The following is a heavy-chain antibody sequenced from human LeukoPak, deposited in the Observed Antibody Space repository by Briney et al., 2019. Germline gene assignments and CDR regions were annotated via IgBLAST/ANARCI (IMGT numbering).Heavy chain of an antibody. D-gene: IGHD6-13*01. J-gene: IGHJ5*02. Sequence: SETLSLTCTVSGGSISSYYWSWIRQPPGKGLEWIGYIYYSGSTYYNPTLKSRVTISVDTSKNQFSLKLSSVTAADTAVYYCARGAAAGIGNWFDPWGQGTLVTVSS. CDR3: ARGAAAGIGNWFDP. V-gene: IGHV4-59*12. CDR1: GGSISSYY. CDR2: IYYSGST.